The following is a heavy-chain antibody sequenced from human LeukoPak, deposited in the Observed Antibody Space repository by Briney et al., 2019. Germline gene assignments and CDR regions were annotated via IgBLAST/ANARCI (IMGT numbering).Heavy chain of an antibody. CDR3: ASRTRVGATIGTDY. CDR1: GFTFSSYS. V-gene: IGHV3-21*01. J-gene: IGHJ4*02. CDR2: ISSSSSYI. Sequence: GGSLRLSCAASGFTFSSYSMNWVRQAPGKGLEWVSSISSSSSYIYYADSVKGRFTISRDNAKNSLYLQMNSLRAEDTAVYYCASRTRVGATIGTDYWGQETLVTVSS. D-gene: IGHD1-26*01.